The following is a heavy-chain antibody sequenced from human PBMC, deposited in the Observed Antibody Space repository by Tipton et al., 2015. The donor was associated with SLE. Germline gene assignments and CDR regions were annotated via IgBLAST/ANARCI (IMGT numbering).Heavy chain of an antibody. Sequence: QLVQSGAEVKKPGSSVKVSCKASGGTFSSYAISWVRQAPGQGLEWMGIINPSGGSTSYAQKFQGRLTMTRDTSTSTVYMELSSLRSEDTAVYYCATVFWFGAFDIWGQGTMVTVSS. D-gene: IGHD3/OR15-3a*01. V-gene: IGHV1-46*01. CDR2: INPSGGST. J-gene: IGHJ3*02. CDR1: GGTFSSYA. CDR3: ATVFWFGAFDI.